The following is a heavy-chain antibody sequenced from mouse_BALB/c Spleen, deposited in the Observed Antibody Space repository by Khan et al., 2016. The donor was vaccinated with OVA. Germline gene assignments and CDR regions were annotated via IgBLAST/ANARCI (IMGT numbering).Heavy chain of an antibody. CDR1: GFNIEDTY. V-gene: IGHV14-3*02. J-gene: IGHJ4*01. D-gene: IGHD1-1*02. CDR3: ARGGWSYAMDY. CDR2: IDPANGNT. Sequence: EVQLQESGAELVKPGASVKLSCTASGFNIEDTYIHWVMQRPEQGLEWIGRIDPANGNTKYDPKFQGKATITADTSSNTAYLQLSSLTSVDTAVYYCARGGWSYAMDYWGQGTSVTVSS.